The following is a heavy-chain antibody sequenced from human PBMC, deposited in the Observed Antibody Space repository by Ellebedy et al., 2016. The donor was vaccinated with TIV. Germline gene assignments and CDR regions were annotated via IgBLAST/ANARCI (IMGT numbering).Heavy chain of an antibody. D-gene: IGHD5-18*01. CDR3: ARSVNTAMLPNWFDP. CDR2: IIPIFGTA. V-gene: IGHV1-69*06. Sequence: SVKVSXKASGGTFSSYAISWVRQAPGQGLEWMGGIIPIFGTANYAQKFQGRVTITADKSTSTAYMELSSLRSEDTAVYYCARSVNTAMLPNWFDPWGQGTLVTVSS. J-gene: IGHJ5*02. CDR1: GGTFSSYA.